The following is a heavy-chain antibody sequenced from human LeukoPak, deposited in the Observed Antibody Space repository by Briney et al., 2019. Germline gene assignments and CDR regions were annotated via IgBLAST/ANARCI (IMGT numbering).Heavy chain of an antibody. CDR2: ISAYNGNT. CDR3: AVSGGYYDYVWGSYPEFDY. CDR1: GYTLTSYG. Sequence: ASVTVSCKASGYTLTSYGIGWVRQAPGQGLEWMGWISAYNGNTNYAQKLQGRVTMTTDTSTSTAYMELRSLRSDDTAVYYCAVSGGYYDYVWGSYPEFDYWGQGTLVTVSS. J-gene: IGHJ4*02. D-gene: IGHD3-16*02. V-gene: IGHV1-18*01.